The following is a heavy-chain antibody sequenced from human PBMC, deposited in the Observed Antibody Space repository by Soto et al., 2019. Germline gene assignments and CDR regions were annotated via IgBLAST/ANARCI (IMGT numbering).Heavy chain of an antibody. CDR3: ARVIGGYGYYYYYYGMDV. V-gene: IGHV3-21*01. CDR1: GFTFSSYS. CDR2: ISSSSSYI. D-gene: IGHD3-16*01. Sequence: GSLRLSCAASGFTFSSYSMNWVRQAPGKGLEWVSSISSSSSYIYYADSVKGRFTISRDNAKNSLYLQMNSLRAEDTAVYYCARVIGGYGYYYYYYGMDVWGQGTTVTVSS. J-gene: IGHJ6*02.